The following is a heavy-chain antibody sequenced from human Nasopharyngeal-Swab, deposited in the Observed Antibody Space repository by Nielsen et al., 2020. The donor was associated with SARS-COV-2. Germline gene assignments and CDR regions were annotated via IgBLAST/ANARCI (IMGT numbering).Heavy chain of an antibody. Sequence: GESLKISCAASGFTFSSYWMGWVRQAPGKGLEWVANIKQDGSEKYYVDSVKGRFTISRDNAKNSLYLQMNSLRAEDTAVYYCAREWRERGLGSSGSRPQANAFDIWGQGTMVTVSS. CDR2: IKQDGSEK. D-gene: IGHD1-26*01. J-gene: IGHJ3*02. V-gene: IGHV3-7*01. CDR3: AREWRERGLGSSGSRPQANAFDI. CDR1: GFTFSSYW.